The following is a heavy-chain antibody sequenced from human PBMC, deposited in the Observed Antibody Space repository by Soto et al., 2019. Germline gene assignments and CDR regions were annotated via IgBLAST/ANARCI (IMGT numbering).Heavy chain of an antibody. CDR3: ARGLLESWNPRSLYFDY. Sequence: QVQLVQSGAEVRKPGSSVRVSCKASGGSFRNYAISWVRQAPGQGLEWMGGIIPIFGTANYAQKFQGRVTITADESTSTAYMELSSLRSEDTAVYYCARGLLESWNPRSLYFDYWGQGTLVTVSS. CDR1: GGSFRNYA. CDR2: IIPIFGTA. D-gene: IGHD1-1*01. J-gene: IGHJ4*02. V-gene: IGHV1-69*13.